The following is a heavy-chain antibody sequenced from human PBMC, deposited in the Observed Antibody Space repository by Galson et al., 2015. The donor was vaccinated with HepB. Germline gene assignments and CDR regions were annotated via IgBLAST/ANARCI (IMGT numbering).Heavy chain of an antibody. CDR1: GGSFSGYY. V-gene: IGHV4-34*01. Sequence: ETLSLTCAVYGGSFSGYYWSWIRQPPGKGLEWIVEINHSGSTNYNPSLKSRVTISVDTSKNQFSLKLSSVTAADTAVYYCALPTTVTGWFDPWGQGTLVTVSS. CDR2: INHSGST. J-gene: IGHJ5*02. D-gene: IGHD4-17*01. CDR3: ALPTTVTGWFDP.